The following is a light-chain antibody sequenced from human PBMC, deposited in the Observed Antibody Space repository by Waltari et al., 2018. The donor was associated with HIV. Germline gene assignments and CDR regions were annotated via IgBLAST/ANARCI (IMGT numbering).Light chain of an antibody. J-gene: IGKJ2*01. Sequence: DIQMTQSPSSLSASVGDRVTITCRASQSISSYLNWYQQKPGKAPKLLIYKASRLESGVPTRFSGSGSGTEFTLTISSLQPEDFATYYCQQYNSYSMYTFGQGTKLEIK. CDR3: QQYNSYSMYT. CDR2: KAS. CDR1: QSISSY. V-gene: IGKV1-5*03.